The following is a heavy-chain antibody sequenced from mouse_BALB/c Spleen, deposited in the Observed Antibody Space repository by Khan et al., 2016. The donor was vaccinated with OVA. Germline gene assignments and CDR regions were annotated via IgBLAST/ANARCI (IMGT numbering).Heavy chain of an antibody. V-gene: IGHV3-8*02. J-gene: IGHJ3*01. CDR2: MIYSGNT. D-gene: IGHD2-12*01. CDR3: ARSTYSYAFAY. CDR1: GDSITSGY. Sequence: EVQLQESGPSLVKPSQTLSLTCSVTGDSITSGYWNWIRKFPGNKLEYMGYMIYSGNTYYNPSLKSRISITRHTSTNQYYLQLNSVPTEDTATDYCARSTYSYAFAYWGQGTLVTVSA.